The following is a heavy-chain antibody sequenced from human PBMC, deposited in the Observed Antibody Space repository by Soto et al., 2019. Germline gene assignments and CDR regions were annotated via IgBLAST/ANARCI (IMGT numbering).Heavy chain of an antibody. J-gene: IGHJ4*02. Sequence: EVQLVESGGALVQRGGSLTLSCAASGFRFSIYSTNWVRQAPGKGLEWSAYITSDTKTIKYAESVKGRFTISRDNAKNSVYLQMDNLSDEDTAVYYCARSVEGHFDYWGQGTVVTVSS. CDR3: ARSVEGHFDY. CDR2: ITSDTKTI. CDR1: GFRFSIYS. V-gene: IGHV3-48*02. D-gene: IGHD6-19*01.